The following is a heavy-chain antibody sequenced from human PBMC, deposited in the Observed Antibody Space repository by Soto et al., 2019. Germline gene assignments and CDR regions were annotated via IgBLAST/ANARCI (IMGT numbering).Heavy chain of an antibody. CDR2: IRSNAYGGTA. CDR3: TRDLSPPSSCGGDCYGMDV. V-gene: IGHV3-49*04. J-gene: IGHJ6*02. Sequence: GGSLRLSCTASGFTVSDYAMSWGRQAPGKGLEWVGFIRSNAYGGTAEYAASVKGRFAISRDDSKSIAYLQMNSLKSEDTALYYCTRDLSPPSSCGGDCYGMDVWGQGTTATVSS. D-gene: IGHD2-21*01. CDR1: GFTVSDYA.